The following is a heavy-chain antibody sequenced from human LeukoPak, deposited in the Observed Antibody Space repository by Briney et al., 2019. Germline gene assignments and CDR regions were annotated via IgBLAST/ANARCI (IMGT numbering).Heavy chain of an antibody. Sequence: SETLSLTCTVSGGSISSYYWSWIRQPPGKGLEWIGYIYYSGSTSYNPSLKSRVTISVDTSKNQFSLKLSSVTAADTAVYYCARAYGDYPDYWGQGTLVTVSS. CDR3: ARAYGDYPDY. D-gene: IGHD4-17*01. J-gene: IGHJ4*02. CDR2: IYYSGST. V-gene: IGHV4-59*01. CDR1: GGSISSYY.